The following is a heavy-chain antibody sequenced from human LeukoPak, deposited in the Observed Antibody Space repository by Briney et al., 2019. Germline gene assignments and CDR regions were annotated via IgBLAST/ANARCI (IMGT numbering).Heavy chain of an antibody. V-gene: IGHV4-59*12. CDR1: GGSISTYS. D-gene: IGHD3-9*01. CDR2: FYNSGTT. J-gene: IGHJ4*02. CDR3: ARDLGGTILTPYYDY. Sequence: SETLSLTCSLSGGSISTYSWSWIRQPPGKGLEWIGYFYNSGTTNYSPSLKRRVTISIDMSRNQFSLRLSSVTAADTAVYYCARDLGGTILTPYYDYWGQGTLVTVSS.